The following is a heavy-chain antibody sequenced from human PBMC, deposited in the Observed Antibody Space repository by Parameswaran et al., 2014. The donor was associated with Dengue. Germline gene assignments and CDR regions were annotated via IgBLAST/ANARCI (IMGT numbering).Heavy chain of an antibody. J-gene: IGHJ4*02. CDR1: G. CDR2: IYWNDDK. CDR3: AHSPGATCISY. D-gene: IGHD1-26*01. V-gene: IGHV2-5*01. Sequence: GARWIRQPPGKALEWLALIYWNDDKRYSPSLKSRLTITKDTSKNQVVLTMTNMDPVDTATYYCAHSPGATCISYWGQGTLVTVSS.